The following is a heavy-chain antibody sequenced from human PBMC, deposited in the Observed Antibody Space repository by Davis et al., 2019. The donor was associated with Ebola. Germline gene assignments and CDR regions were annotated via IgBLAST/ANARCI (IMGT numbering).Heavy chain of an antibody. D-gene: IGHD6-19*01. Sequence: GESLKISCAASGFTFSSYSMNWVRQAPGKGLEWVSSISSSSSYIYYADSVKGRFTISRDNAKNSLYLQMNSLRAEDTAVYYCAREDSSGWLLHYYFDYWGQGTLVTVSS. V-gene: IGHV3-21*01. CDR2: ISSSSSYI. J-gene: IGHJ4*02. CDR3: AREDSSGWLLHYYFDY. CDR1: GFTFSSYS.